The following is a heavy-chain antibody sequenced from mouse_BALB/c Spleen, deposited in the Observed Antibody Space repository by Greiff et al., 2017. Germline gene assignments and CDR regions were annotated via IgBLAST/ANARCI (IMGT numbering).Heavy chain of an antibody. CDR3: ARSREQFDY. CDR1: GYTFTSYW. Sequence: VQVVESGAELAKPGASVKMSCKASGYTFTSYWMHWVKQRPGQGLEWIGYINPSTGYTEYNQKFKDKATLTADKSSSTAYMQLSSLTSEDSAVYYCARSREQFDYWGQGTTLTVSA. V-gene: IGHV1-7*01. CDR2: INPSTGYT. J-gene: IGHJ2*01.